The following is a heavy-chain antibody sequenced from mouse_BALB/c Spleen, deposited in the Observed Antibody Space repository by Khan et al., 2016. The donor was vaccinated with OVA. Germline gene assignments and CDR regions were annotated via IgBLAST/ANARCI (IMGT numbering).Heavy chain of an antibody. CDR1: GYSITSDYA. CDR3: ARSVTITTVVATDFDY. CDR2: ISYSGRP. V-gene: IGHV3-2*02. Sequence: EVQLQESGPGLVKLSQSLSLTCTVTGYSITSDYAWNWIRQFPGNKLEWMGYISYSGRPSYNPSLKRRISITRDTSTNQLSLQLNSVTTEDTATYYCARSVTITTVVATDFDYWGQGTTLTVSS. J-gene: IGHJ2*01. D-gene: IGHD1-1*01.